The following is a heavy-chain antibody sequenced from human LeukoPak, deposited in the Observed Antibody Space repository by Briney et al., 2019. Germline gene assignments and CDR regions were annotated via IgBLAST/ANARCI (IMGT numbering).Heavy chain of an antibody. Sequence: ASVKVSCKASGYTFTGYYMHWVRQAPGQGLEWMGRINPYSGGTNYAQKFQGRVTMTRDTSIRTAYMELSRLRSDDPAVYYCARATMVQGVTAFYFDYWGQGTLVTVSS. J-gene: IGHJ4*02. CDR1: GYTFTGYY. CDR3: ARATMVQGVTAFYFDY. CDR2: INPYSGGT. D-gene: IGHD3-10*01. V-gene: IGHV1-2*06.